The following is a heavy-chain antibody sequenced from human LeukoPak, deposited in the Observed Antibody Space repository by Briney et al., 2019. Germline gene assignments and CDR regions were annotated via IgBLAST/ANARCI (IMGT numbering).Heavy chain of an antibody. CDR3: ARPYSSGWAFDI. D-gene: IGHD6-19*01. CDR2: INWNGGST. J-gene: IGHJ3*02. Sequence: SGGSLRLSCAASGFTFDDYGMSWVRQAPGKGLEWVSGINWNGGSTGYAESVKGRFTISRDNAKNSLYLQMNSLRAEDTALYYCARPYSSGWAFDIWGQGTMVTVSS. V-gene: IGHV3-20*04. CDR1: GFTFDDYG.